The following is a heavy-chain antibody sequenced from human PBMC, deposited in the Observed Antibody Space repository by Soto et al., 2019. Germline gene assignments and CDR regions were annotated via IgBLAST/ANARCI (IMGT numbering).Heavy chain of an antibody. V-gene: IGHV1-69*06. Sequence: GASVKVSCKASGGTFSSYAISWVRQAPGQGLEWMGGIIPIFGTANYAQKFQGRVTITADKSTSTAYMELSSLRSEDTAVYYCARDLNPPYSGEPYYFDYWGQGTLVTVSS. D-gene: IGHD1-26*01. CDR1: GGTFSSYA. CDR2: IIPIFGTA. CDR3: ARDLNPPYSGEPYYFDY. J-gene: IGHJ4*02.